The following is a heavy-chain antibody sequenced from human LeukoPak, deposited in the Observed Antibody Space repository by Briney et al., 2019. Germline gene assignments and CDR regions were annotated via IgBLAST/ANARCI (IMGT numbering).Heavy chain of an antibody. CDR3: ARDGRGYDFWSGYSPSGYFDY. Sequence: GRPLRLSCAASGFTFSSYGVHWVRQAPGKGLEWVAVIWYDGSNKYYADSVKGRFTISRDNSKNTLYLQMNSLRAEDTAVYYCARDGRGYDFWSGYSPSGYFDYWGQGTLVTVSS. CDR2: IWYDGSNK. V-gene: IGHV3-33*01. J-gene: IGHJ4*02. D-gene: IGHD3-3*01. CDR1: GFTFSSYG.